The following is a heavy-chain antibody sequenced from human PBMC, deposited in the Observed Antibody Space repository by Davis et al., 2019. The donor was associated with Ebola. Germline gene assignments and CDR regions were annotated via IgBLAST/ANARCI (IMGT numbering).Heavy chain of an antibody. CDR1: GFTLSNYA. Sequence: GESLKISCAVSGFTLSNYAMSWVRQAPGKGLEWVSAISGSGGSTNYADSVKGRFTISRDNSKNTLYLQMNSLRAEDTAVYYCAKGSLYGSRSITAGMDVWGQGTTVTVSS. CDR2: ISGSGGST. D-gene: IGHD4-17*01. CDR3: AKGSLYGSRSITAGMDV. J-gene: IGHJ6*02. V-gene: IGHV3-23*01.